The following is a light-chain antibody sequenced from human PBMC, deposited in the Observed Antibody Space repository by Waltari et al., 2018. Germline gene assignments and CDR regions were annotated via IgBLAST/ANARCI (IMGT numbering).Light chain of an antibody. CDR1: QSVSNF. Sequence: EIVLTQSPATLSLSPGERATLSCRASQSVSNFLAWYQQKPGQAPSLLIYDASRRAAGSPARFSGSGSGTDFTLTISRLEPEDFAVFYCQQRTNWPLTFGGGTKLEVK. V-gene: IGKV3-11*01. CDR3: QQRTNWPLT. CDR2: DAS. J-gene: IGKJ4*01.